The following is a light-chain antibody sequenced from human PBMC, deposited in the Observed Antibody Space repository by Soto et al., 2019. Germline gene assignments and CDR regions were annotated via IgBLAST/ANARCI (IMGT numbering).Light chain of an antibody. J-gene: IGKJ1*01. Sequence: DIQRTQSPSSRSASVGDRVTITCRASQSISSYLNWYQQKPGKSPQLLIYAASSWQSGVPSRFSGSGSGTDFTLTISSLQAEDFATYYCQQSYSTTWTFGQGIKVEIK. CDR2: AAS. CDR1: QSISSY. V-gene: IGKV1-39*01. CDR3: QQSYSTTWT.